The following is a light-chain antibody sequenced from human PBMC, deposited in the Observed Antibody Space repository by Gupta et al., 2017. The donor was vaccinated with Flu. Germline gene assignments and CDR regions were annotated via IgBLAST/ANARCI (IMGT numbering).Light chain of an antibody. CDR1: ALPNQY. V-gene: IGLV3-25*03. Sequence: GQTARITCSGDALPNQYVYWFRQKPGQAPALLIYKDTERPSGIPERFSASGSGTTVTLTISGVQAEDEADYYCQSADSTSTYYVFEAGTKVTVL. CDR2: KDT. J-gene: IGLJ1*01. CDR3: QSADSTSTYYV.